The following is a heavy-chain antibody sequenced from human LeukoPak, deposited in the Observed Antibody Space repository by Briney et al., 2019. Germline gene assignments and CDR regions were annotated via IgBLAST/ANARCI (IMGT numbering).Heavy chain of an antibody. CDR3: ARRGDGYNPSSFDY. D-gene: IGHD5-24*01. V-gene: IGHV1-2*02. Sequence: ASVKVSCKASGYTFTGYYMHWVRQAPGQGLEWMGWINPNSGGTNYAQKFQGRVTMTRDTSTSTVYMELSSLRSEDTAVYYCARRGDGYNPSSFDYWGQGTLVTVSS. J-gene: IGHJ4*02. CDR1: GYTFTGYY. CDR2: INPNSGGT.